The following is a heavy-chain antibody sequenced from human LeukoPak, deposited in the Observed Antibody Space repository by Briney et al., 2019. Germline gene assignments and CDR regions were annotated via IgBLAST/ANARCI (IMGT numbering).Heavy chain of an antibody. V-gene: IGHV1-2*02. J-gene: IGHJ4*02. CDR3: ARLLADCSGGSCSDY. Sequence: ASVKVSCKASGYTFTGYYMHWVRQAPGQGLEWMGWINPNSGGTNYAQKFQGRVTMTRDTSISTAYVELSRLRSDDTAVYYCARLLADCSGGSCSDYWGQGTLVTVSS. CDR1: GYTFTGYY. CDR2: INPNSGGT. D-gene: IGHD2-15*01.